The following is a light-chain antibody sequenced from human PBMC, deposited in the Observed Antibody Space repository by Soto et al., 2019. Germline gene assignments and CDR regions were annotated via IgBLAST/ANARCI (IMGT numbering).Light chain of an antibody. J-gene: IGKJ1*01. CDR3: QQFGSSSLT. Sequence: ESVLTQSPGTLSLSPGEKATLSCRASQSVSSSYLAWYQQKPGQAPRLLIYGAASRATGIPDTFSGRGSGAYFTLTVSTLEPEDYSMYYCQQFGSSSLTLEQGKKVEI. V-gene: IGKV3-20*01. CDR2: GAA. CDR1: QSVSSSY.